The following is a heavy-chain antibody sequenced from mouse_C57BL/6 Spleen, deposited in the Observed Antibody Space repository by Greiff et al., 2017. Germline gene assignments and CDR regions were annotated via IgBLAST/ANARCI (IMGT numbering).Heavy chain of an antibody. Sequence: VQLQQPGAELVRPGSSVKLSCKASGYTFTSYWMDWVKQRPGQGLEWIGNIYPSDSETHYNQKFKDKATLTVDKSSSTAYMQLSSLTSEDSAVYYCARGLRPYRAMDYWGQGTSVTVSS. J-gene: IGHJ4*01. CDR3: ARGLRPYRAMDY. CDR1: GYTFTSYW. CDR2: IYPSDSET. V-gene: IGHV1-61*01. D-gene: IGHD2-2*01.